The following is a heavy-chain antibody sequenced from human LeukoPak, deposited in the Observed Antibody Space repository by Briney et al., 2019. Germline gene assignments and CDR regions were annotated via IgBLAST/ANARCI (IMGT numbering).Heavy chain of an antibody. CDR2: INPSGGST. J-gene: IGHJ4*02. Sequence: ASVKVSCKASGYXFTNYYIHWVRQAPGQGLEWMGIINPSGGSTSYAQNFQGRVTMTRDTSTSTVYMELSSLRSEDTAVYYCARDLKPVGAGGIQDKVGVEDYWGQGTLVTVSS. CDR1: GYXFTNYY. CDR3: ARDLKPVGAGGIQDKVGVEDY. D-gene: IGHD1-26*01. V-gene: IGHV1-46*01.